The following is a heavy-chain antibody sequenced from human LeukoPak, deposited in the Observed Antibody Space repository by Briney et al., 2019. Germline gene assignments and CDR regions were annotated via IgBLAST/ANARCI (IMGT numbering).Heavy chain of an antibody. D-gene: IGHD3-22*01. J-gene: IGHJ4*02. CDR1: GFIFSSHE. Sequence: PGGSLRLSCEASGFIFSSHEMNWVRQSPAKGLEWLAYISGDGTTIYYEDSVKGRFTISRDNAKKSLSLQMNSLRVEDTAVYYCVRRESSGFFYYFDHWGQGVLVTVSS. CDR2: ISGDGTTI. V-gene: IGHV3-48*03. CDR3: VRRESSGFFYYFDH.